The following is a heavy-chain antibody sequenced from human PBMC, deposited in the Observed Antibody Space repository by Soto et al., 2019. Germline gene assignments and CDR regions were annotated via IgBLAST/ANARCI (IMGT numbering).Heavy chain of an antibody. CDR1: GYSFATYG. Sequence: ASVKVSCKASGYSFATYGFSWVRQAPGQGLECVGWISAHNGDTHYSQKFQGRVTLTTDTSTNTGYMELRSLTSDDTAVYFCATEPIYYNDGSGYYTLGHWGQGTLATVSS. D-gene: IGHD3-22*01. CDR3: ATEPIYYNDGSGYYTLGH. CDR2: ISAHNGDT. V-gene: IGHV1-18*04. J-gene: IGHJ4*02.